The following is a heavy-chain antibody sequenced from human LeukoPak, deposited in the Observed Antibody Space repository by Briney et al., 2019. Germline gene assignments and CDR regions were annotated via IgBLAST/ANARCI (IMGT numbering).Heavy chain of an antibody. Sequence: GGSLRLSCEASGFTLSSYDMHWVRQATGKGLEWVSAIGTAGGTYYPGSVKGRFTISRENAKNSLYLQMDSLRAGDTAVYYCARGWERGFDYWGQGTLVTVSS. V-gene: IGHV3-13*01. CDR3: ARGWERGFDY. D-gene: IGHD1-26*01. CDR2: IGTAGGT. J-gene: IGHJ4*02. CDR1: GFTLSSYD.